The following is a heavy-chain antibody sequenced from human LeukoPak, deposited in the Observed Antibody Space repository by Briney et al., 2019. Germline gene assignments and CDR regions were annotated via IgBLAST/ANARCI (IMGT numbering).Heavy chain of an antibody. J-gene: IGHJ4*02. CDR3: AKHRTTVTPLPRIDY. Sequence: PGGSLRLSCAASGFTFSSYWMSWVRQAPGKGLEWVANIKQDGSEKYYVDSVKGRFTISRDNSKNTLYLQMNSLRAEDTAVYYCAKHRTTVTPLPRIDYWGQGTLVTVSS. CDR2: IKQDGSEK. V-gene: IGHV3-7*03. CDR1: GFTFSSYW. D-gene: IGHD4-17*01.